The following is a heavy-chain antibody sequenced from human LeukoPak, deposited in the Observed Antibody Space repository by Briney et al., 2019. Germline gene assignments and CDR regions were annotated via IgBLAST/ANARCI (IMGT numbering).Heavy chain of an antibody. D-gene: IGHD5-18*01. V-gene: IGHV4-59*01. Sequence: SETLSLTCTVSGGSFEHYFWSWIRQPPGKGLELIGYVYYTGSTDYSPSLKSRLTISADTAKNQFSLKLRSVTAAGTAVYYCASHRRSHGAEYWGQGTLVTVSS. CDR2: VYYTGST. CDR1: GGSFEHYF. CDR3: ASHRRSHGAEY. J-gene: IGHJ4*02.